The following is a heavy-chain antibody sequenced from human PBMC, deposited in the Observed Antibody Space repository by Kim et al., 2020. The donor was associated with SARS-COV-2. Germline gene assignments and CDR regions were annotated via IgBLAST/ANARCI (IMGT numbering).Heavy chain of an antibody. CDR1: GGSISSYY. CDR3: ARHRSGFWSGYYFDYYYGMDV. CDR2: IYYSGST. J-gene: IGHJ6*02. Sequence: SETLSLTCTVSGGSISSYYWSWIRQPPGKGLEWIGYIYYSGSTNYNPSLKSRVTISVDTSKNQFSLKLSSVTAADTAVYYCARHRSGFWSGYYFDYYYGMDVWGQGTTVTVSS. V-gene: IGHV4-59*08. D-gene: IGHD3-3*01.